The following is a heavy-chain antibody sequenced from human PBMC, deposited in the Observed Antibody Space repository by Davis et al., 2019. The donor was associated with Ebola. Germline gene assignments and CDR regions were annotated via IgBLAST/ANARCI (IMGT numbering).Heavy chain of an antibody. CDR2: IHDDGAT. CDR3: AKHPPGWGDFDP. D-gene: IGHD2-21*02. V-gene: IGHV4-59*08. CDR1: GDSITNFC. Sequence: MPGGSLRLSCTVSGDSITNFCVSWIRQPPGKGLEWIGFIHDDGATEYNPSLKSRIIMAVDTSKRQFSLKLSSVTAADTAMYYCAKHPPGWGDFDPWGQGTLVTVSS. J-gene: IGHJ5*02.